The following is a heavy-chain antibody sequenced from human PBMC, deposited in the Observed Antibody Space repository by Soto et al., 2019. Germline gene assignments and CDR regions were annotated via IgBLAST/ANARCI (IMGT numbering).Heavy chain of an antibody. J-gene: IGHJ6*01. CDR1: GGSISSYD. V-gene: IGHV4-59*08. CDR3: ARRLRYFDWLRTTYYYYGMDV. CDR2: IYYSGST. Sequence: SETLSLTCXVAGGSISSYDWSWIRQPPGKGLEWIGYIYYSGSTNYNPSLKSRVTISVDTSKNQFSLKLSSVTAADTAVYYCARRLRYFDWLRTTYYYYGMDVWGQGTTVTVSS. D-gene: IGHD3-9*01.